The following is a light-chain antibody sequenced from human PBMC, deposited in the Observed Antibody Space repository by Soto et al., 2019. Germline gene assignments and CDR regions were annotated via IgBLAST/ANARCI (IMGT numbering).Light chain of an antibody. CDR3: QQSYLTPVT. Sequence: DIQMTQSPSSLSASVGDRVTISCRASQNISRYLNWYQQKPGKAPNLLIFAASSLQSGIPSRISGSGSGTDFTLTISPLQPEDFGSYYCQQSYLTPVTFGQGTKLEIK. J-gene: IGKJ2*01. CDR2: AAS. CDR1: QNISRY. V-gene: IGKV1-39*01.